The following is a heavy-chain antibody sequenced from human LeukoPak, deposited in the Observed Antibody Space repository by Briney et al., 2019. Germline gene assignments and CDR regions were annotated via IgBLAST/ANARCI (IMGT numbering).Heavy chain of an antibody. V-gene: IGHV4-59*01. CDR1: GGSISSYY. CDR3: ARERMGLGISR. CDR2: IYYSGST. J-gene: IGHJ4*02. Sequence: SETLSLTCTVSGGSISSYYWSWIRQPPGKGLEWIGYIYYSGSTNYNPSLKSRVTISVDTSKNQFSLKLSSVTAADTAVYYCARERMGLGISRWGQGTLVTVSS. D-gene: IGHD2-15*01.